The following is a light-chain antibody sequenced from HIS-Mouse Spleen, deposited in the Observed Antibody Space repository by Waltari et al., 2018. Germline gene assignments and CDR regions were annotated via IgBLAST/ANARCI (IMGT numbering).Light chain of an antibody. Sequence: EIVMTQSPLSLPVTPGEPASISCRTSHSLLHSNGYNYLDCYLQKPGQSPQLLIYLGSNRASGVPDRFSGSGSGTDFTLKISRVEAEDVGVYYCMQALQTPTFGQGTRLEIK. CDR3: MQALQTPT. CDR1: HSLLHSNGYNY. V-gene: IGKV2-28*01. J-gene: IGKJ5*01. CDR2: LGS.